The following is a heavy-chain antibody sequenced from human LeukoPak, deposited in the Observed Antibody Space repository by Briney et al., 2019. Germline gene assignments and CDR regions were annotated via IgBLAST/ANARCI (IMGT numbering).Heavy chain of an antibody. CDR3: ARVDGALGHVYYYYGMDV. J-gene: IGHJ6*02. V-gene: IGHV1-46*01. CDR2: INPSGGST. CDR1: GYTFTSYY. Sequence: VASVKVSCKASGYTFTSYYMHWVRQAPGQGLEWMGIINPSGGSTSYAQKFQGRVTMTRDTSTSTVYMELSSLRSEDTAVYYCARVDGALGHVYYYYGMDVWGQGTTVTVSS. D-gene: IGHD5-24*01.